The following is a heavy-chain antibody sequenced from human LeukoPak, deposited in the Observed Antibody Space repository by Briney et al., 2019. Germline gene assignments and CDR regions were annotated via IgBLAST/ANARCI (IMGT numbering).Heavy chain of an antibody. CDR1: GYTFTGYY. CDR2: INPNSGGT. D-gene: IGHD4-17*01. J-gene: IGHJ5*02. Sequence: ASVKVSCKASGYTFTGYYMHWVRQAPGQGLEWMGWINPNSGGTEYAQSFQGRVTMTRDTSFSTAYMELTRLRSDDTAVYYCARVPDYGDYGMWFDPWGQGTLVTVSS. CDR3: ARVPDYGDYGMWFDP. V-gene: IGHV1-2*02.